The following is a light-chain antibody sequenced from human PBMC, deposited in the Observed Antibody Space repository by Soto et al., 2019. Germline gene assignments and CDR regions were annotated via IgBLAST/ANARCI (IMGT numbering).Light chain of an antibody. CDR1: QDISNY. V-gene: IGKV1-33*01. CDR2: DAS. J-gene: IGKJ3*01. CDR3: QQYDNPLFT. Sequence: DLQMTQSPSSLSASVGDRVTITCQASQDISNYLNWYQQKPGKAPKLLIYDASNLETGVPSRFSGSGSGTDFTFTISSLQPEDIATYYCQQYDNPLFTFGPGTKVDI.